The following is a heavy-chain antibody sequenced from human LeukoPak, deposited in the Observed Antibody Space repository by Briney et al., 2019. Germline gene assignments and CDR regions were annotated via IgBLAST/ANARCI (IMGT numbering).Heavy chain of an antibody. V-gene: IGHV4-34*01. J-gene: IGHJ4*02. Sequence: SETLSLTCAVYGGSFSGYYWSWIRQPPGKGLEWIGSIYYSGSTYYNPSLKSRVTISVDTSKNQFSLKLSSVTAADTAVYYCAREATWDPDYWGQGTLVTVSS. CDR3: AREATWDPDY. CDR1: GGSFSGYY. D-gene: IGHD1-26*01. CDR2: IYYSGST.